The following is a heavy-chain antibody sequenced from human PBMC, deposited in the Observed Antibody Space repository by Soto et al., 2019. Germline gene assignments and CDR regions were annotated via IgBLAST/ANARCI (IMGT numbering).Heavy chain of an antibody. D-gene: IGHD3-16*02. CDR1: GDSVSSNSAA. CDR2: TYYRSKWYN. V-gene: IGHV6-1*01. Sequence: SQTLSLTCAISGDSVSSNSAAWNWIRQSPSRGLEWLGRTYYRSKWYNDYAVSVQSRITINADTSKNQFSLQLNSVTPEDRAVYYCARIGDYVWGSYRLNYYYGRDGWGRGTTGTVSS. CDR3: ARIGDYVWGSYRLNYYYGRDG. J-gene: IGHJ6*02.